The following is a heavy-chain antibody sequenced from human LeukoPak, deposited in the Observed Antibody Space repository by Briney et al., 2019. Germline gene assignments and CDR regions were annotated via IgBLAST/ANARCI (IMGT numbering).Heavy chain of an antibody. J-gene: IGHJ6*02. CDR3: AQKGRRVLRYFDWSPPYGMGV. Sequence: GSLRLSCAASGFTFSSYAMSWVRQAPGKGLEWVSAISGSGGSTYYADSVKGRFTISRDNSKNTLYLQMNSLRAEDTAVYYCAQKGRRVLRYFDWSPPYGMGVWGQGTTVTVSS. V-gene: IGHV3-23*01. CDR2: ISGSGGST. D-gene: IGHD3-9*01. CDR1: GFTFSSYA.